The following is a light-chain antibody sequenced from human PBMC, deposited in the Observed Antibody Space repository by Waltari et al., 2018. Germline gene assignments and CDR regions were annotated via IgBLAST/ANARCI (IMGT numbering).Light chain of an antibody. Sequence: EIVMTQSPATLSVSPGERATLSCRASQSVGTNLAWDQQKPGQAPRRLIYDASTRATGLPARFSGSGSGTEYTLTINSLQSEDFAVYYCQQCNNWYTFGQGTKLEIK. V-gene: IGKV3-15*01. J-gene: IGKJ2*01. CDR2: DAS. CDR1: QSVGTN. CDR3: QQCNNWYT.